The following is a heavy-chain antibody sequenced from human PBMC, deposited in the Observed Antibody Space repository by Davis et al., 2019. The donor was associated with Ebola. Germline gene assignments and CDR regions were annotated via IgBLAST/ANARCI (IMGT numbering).Heavy chain of an antibody. Sequence: SQTLSLTCAVYGGSFSSYYWSWIRQPPGKGLEWIGYIYYSGSTNYNPSLKSRVTISVDTSKNQFSLKLSSVTAADTAVYYCARSPGVVYAIRYFDYWGQGTLVTVSS. CDR1: GGSFSSYY. CDR2: IYYSGST. J-gene: IGHJ4*02. D-gene: IGHD2-8*02. V-gene: IGHV4-59*01. CDR3: ARSPGVVYAIRYFDY.